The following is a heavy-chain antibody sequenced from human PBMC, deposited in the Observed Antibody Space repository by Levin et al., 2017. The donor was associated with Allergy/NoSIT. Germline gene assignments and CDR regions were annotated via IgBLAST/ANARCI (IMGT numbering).Heavy chain of an antibody. V-gene: IGHV5-51*01. D-gene: IGHD2-15*01. CDR3: ARRGGTPFYFDS. Sequence: RGESLKISCKGSGYTFSSYWIAWVRQEPGKGLELMGIIYAGDSETRYSPSFEGQVTISVDKSTSTAYLQWSSLKASDTAMYYCARRGGTPFYFDSWGQGTLVTVSS. CDR1: GYTFSSYW. CDR2: IYAGDSET. J-gene: IGHJ4*02.